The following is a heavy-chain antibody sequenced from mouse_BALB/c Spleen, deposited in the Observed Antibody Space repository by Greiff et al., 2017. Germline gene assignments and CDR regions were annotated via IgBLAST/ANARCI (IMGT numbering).Heavy chain of an antibody. CDR1: GFTFSSYT. J-gene: IGHJ1*01. CDR3: ARLYYGNYWYFDV. CDR2: ISNGGGST. D-gene: IGHD2-1*01. V-gene: IGHV5-12-2*01. Sequence: EVNVVESGGGLVQPGGSLKLSCAASGFTFSSYTMSWVRQTPEKRLEWVAYISNGGGSTYYPDTVKGRFTISRDNAKNTLYLQMSSLKSEDTAMYYCARLYYGNYWYFDVWGAGTTVTVSS.